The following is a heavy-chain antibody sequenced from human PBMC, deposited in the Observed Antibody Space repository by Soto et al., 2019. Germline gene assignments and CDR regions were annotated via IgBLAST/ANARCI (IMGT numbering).Heavy chain of an antibody. V-gene: IGHV3-23*01. CDR3: ARQDYSTTWYLNY. CDR1: GFTFSAYA. Sequence: EVQLLESGGGVVQPGGSLRLSCAASGFTFSAYAMPWVRQAPGKGLEWVSVISGSAGATYYADSVKGRFTISRDNSKNTLYLQMNSLRAEDTAVYYCARQDYSTTWYLNYWGQGTLVTVSS. J-gene: IGHJ4*02. CDR2: ISGSAGAT. D-gene: IGHD6-13*01.